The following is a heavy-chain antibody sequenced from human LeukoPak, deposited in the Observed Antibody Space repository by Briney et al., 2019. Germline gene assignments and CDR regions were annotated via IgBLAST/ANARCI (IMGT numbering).Heavy chain of an antibody. V-gene: IGHV3-23*01. Sequence: GGSLRLSCAASGSTFSSYAMSWVRQAPGKGLEWVSAINGSGGSTYYADSVKGRFTISRDNSKNTLYLQMNSLRAEDTAVYYCAKAATHSSGWYGEDYWGQGTLVTVSS. CDR3: AKAATHSSGWYGEDY. CDR1: GSTFSSYA. CDR2: INGSGGST. D-gene: IGHD6-19*01. J-gene: IGHJ4*02.